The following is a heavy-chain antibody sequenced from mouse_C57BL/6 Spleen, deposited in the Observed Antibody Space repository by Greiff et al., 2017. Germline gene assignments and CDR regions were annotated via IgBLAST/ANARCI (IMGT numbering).Heavy chain of an antibody. CDR3: ARVFSNYEGGYYFDY. CDR1: GYTFTSYT. Sequence: QVHVKQSGAELARPGASVKMSCKASGYTFTSYTMHWVKQRPGQGLEWIGYINPSSGYTKYNQKFKDKATLTADKSSSTAYMQLSSLTSEDSAVYYCARVFSNYEGGYYFDYWGQGTTLTVSS. D-gene: IGHD2-5*01. V-gene: IGHV1-4*01. CDR2: INPSSGYT. J-gene: IGHJ2*01.